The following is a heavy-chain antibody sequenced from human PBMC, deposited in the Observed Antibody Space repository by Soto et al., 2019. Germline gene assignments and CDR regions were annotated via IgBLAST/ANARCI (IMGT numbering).Heavy chain of an antibody. CDR2: ISQDGGRQ. V-gene: IGHV3-30*18. D-gene: IGHD3-3*02. J-gene: IGHJ1*01. Sequence: VQLVESGGGVVQPGRTLRLSCGASGFTFSSYGMHWGRQAPGKGLERVATISQDGGRQFYADSVRGRFTISRDNHRNTLVLQMDNLRSEDTAVYYCAKDRSYGVIPNWLDAGGHGTPVSVSS. CDR3: AKDRSYGVIPNWLDA. CDR1: GFTFSSYG.